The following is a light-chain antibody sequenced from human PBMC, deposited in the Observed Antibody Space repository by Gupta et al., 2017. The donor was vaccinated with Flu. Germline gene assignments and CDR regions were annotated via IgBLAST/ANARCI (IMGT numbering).Light chain of an antibody. CDR3: QQRSKWPLT. CDR2: DAT. Sequence: IVLTHSPATLSLSPGERATLSCRYSQSVSSYLAWYQKTPGQAPRLLIYDATNRATGIPARFSGSGSGTDFPLTISRLEPEDFAVYYCQQRSKWPLTFGGGTKVEIK. CDR1: QSVSSY. V-gene: IGKV3-11*01. J-gene: IGKJ4*01.